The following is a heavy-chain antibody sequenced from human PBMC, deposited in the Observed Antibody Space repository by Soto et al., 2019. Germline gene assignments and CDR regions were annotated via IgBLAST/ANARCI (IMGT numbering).Heavy chain of an antibody. CDR2: IIPIFGTA. J-gene: IGHJ4*02. Sequence: QVQLVQSGAEVKKPGSSVKVSCKASGGTFSSYAISWVRQAPGQGLEWMGWIIPIFGTANYAQKFQGRVTIPADESTSTAYMELSSLRSEDTAVYYCARGYYYDSSGYYSNAYYFDYWGQGTLVTVSS. CDR1: GGTFSSYA. D-gene: IGHD3-22*01. CDR3: ARGYYYDSSGYYSNAYYFDY. V-gene: IGHV1-69*01.